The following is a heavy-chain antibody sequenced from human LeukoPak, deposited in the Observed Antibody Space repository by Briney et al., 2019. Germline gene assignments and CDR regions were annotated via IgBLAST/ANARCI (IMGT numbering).Heavy chain of an antibody. CDR3: ARARYCTSTSCYIDY. D-gene: IGHD2-2*02. V-gene: IGHV3-23*01. J-gene: IGHJ4*02. CDR1: GFTFSSYA. Sequence: GGSLRLPCAASGFTFSSYAMSWVRQAPGKGLEWVSSISGSGSSTYYADSVKGRFSISRDNSKNTLYLQMNSLRAEDTALYYCARARYCTSTSCYIDYWGQGTLVTVSS. CDR2: ISGSGSST.